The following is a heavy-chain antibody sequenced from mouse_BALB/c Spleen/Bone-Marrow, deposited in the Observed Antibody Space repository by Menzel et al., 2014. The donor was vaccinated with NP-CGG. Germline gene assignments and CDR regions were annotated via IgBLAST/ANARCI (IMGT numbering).Heavy chain of an antibody. CDR3: ASYRYAWYFDV. V-gene: IGHV14-3*02. CDR2: IDPANGNT. Sequence: DVKLQESGAELVKPGASVKLSCTASGFNIKDTYMHWVKQRPEQGLEWIGRIDPANGNTKYDPKFQGKATITADTSSNTAYLQLSSLTSEDTAVYYCASYRYAWYFDVWGAGTPVTVSS. D-gene: IGHD2-14*01. J-gene: IGHJ1*01. CDR1: GFNIKDTY.